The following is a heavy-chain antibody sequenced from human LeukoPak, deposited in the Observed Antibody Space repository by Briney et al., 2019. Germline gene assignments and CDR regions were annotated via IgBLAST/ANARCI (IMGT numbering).Heavy chain of an antibody. CDR2: ISSSRGTI. CDR3: ARDLVGTNPDSFDV. J-gene: IGHJ3*01. V-gene: IGHV3-48*04. Sequence: GGAPRLSCETPGFTFSTHSMQRGRQAPGKGRGGVFYISSSRGTIWYADSVKGRFTISRDNAKSSLYLQMNSLRAEDTAVYYCARDLVGTNPDSFDVWSQGTMVTVSS. CDR1: GFTFSTHS. D-gene: IGHD1-1*01.